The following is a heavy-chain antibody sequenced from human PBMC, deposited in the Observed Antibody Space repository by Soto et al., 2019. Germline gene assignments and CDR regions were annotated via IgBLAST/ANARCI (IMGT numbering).Heavy chain of an antibody. CDR2: INPSGGST. CDR1: GYTFTSYY. D-gene: IGHD6-13*01. CDR3: ARDWVSYSSTIPPGMDV. J-gene: IGHJ6*02. Sequence: GASVKVSCKASGYTFTSYYMHWVRQAPGQGLEWMGIINPSGGSTSYAQKFQGRVTMTRDTSTSTVYMELSSLRSEDTAVYYCARDWVSYSSTIPPGMDVWGQGTTVTVSS. V-gene: IGHV1-46*01.